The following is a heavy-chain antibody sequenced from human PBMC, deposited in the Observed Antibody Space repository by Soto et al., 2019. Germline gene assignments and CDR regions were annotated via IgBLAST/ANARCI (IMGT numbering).Heavy chain of an antibody. D-gene: IGHD3-3*01. CDR2: IIPIPDIT. CDR3: ARDRITTRGDAFDL. Sequence: SVKVSCKAPGGTFSTYIISWVRQAPGQGLEWMGRIIPIPDITNYAQKFQGRVTVTADRSTSTAYMELTSLKSEDTAVYYCARDRITTRGDAFDLWGQGAMVTVSS. V-gene: IGHV1-69*04. J-gene: IGHJ3*01. CDR1: GGTFSTYI.